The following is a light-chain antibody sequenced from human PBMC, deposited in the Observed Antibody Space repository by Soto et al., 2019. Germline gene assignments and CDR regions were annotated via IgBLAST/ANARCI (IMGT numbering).Light chain of an antibody. V-gene: IGLV1-51*01. CDR3: ATWDDDLYTPI. Sequence: QSVLTQPPSVSAAPGQKVTISCSGSSSNIGNNYVSWYQHLPGTAPKLLIYDNNQRPSGVPDRFSGSKSGTSASLAITGLRSDDEADYYCATWDDDLYTPIIGGGTKLTVL. CDR1: SSNIGNNY. CDR2: DNN. J-gene: IGLJ2*01.